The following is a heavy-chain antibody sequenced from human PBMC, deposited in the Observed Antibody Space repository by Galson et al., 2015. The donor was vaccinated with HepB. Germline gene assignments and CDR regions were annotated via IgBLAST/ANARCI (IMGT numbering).Heavy chain of an antibody. Sequence: SLRLSCAASGFTFSSYSMNWVRQAPGKGLEWVSSISSSSSYIYYADSVKGRFTTSRDNAKNSLYLQMNSLRDEDTAVYYCARGGYYDSSGYPYVDYWGQGTLVTVSS. CDR3: ARGGYYDSSGYPYVDY. V-gene: IGHV3-21*01. J-gene: IGHJ4*02. CDR1: GFTFSSYS. CDR2: ISSSSSYI. D-gene: IGHD3-22*01.